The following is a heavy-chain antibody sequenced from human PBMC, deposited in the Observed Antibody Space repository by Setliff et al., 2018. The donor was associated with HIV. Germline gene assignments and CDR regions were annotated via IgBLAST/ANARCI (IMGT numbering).Heavy chain of an antibody. CDR2: INPNSGGT. Sequence: ASVKVSCKASEYTFTGHYMHWVRQAPGQGLEWMGRINPNSGGTNYAQKFQGRVTMTRDTSISTAYMELSRLRSDDTAVYYCAREAAYYYGSGSYNWFDPWGQGTLVTVSS. V-gene: IGHV1-2*06. J-gene: IGHJ5*02. CDR1: EYTFTGHY. CDR3: AREAAYYYGSGSYNWFDP. D-gene: IGHD3-10*01.